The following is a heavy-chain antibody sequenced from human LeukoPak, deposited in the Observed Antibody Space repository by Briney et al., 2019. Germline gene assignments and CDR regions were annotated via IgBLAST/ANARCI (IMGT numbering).Heavy chain of an antibody. CDR3: AIGYCSSTSCYSYYYYYMDV. Sequence: ASVKVSCKASGYTFTGYYMHWVRQAPGQGLEWMGWINPNSGGTNYAQKFQGRVTMTRDTSSSTAYMELSRLRSDDTAVYYCAIGYCSSTSCYSYYYYYMDVWGKGTTVTVSS. CDR1: GYTFTGYY. CDR2: INPNSGGT. D-gene: IGHD2-2*01. J-gene: IGHJ6*03. V-gene: IGHV1-2*02.